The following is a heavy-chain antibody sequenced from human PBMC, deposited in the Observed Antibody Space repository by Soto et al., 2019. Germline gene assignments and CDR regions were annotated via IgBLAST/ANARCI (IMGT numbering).Heavy chain of an antibody. CDR2: ISGSGNRT. J-gene: IGHJ4*02. CDR1: GFRFSNYA. V-gene: IGHV3-23*01. Sequence: GGSLRLSCGSSGFRFSNYAMNWVRQAPGTGLEWLSVISGSGNRTYYADSVKGRFTISRDNSKDTLYLQMNGLRAEDTAAYYCSNSGLATITSVTLDYWGQGT. CDR3: SNSGLATITSVTLDY. D-gene: IGHD5-12*01.